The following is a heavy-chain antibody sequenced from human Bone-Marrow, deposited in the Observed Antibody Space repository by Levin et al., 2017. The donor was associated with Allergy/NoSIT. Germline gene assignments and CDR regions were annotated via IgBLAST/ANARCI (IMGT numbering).Heavy chain of an antibody. CDR1: GGSITGTNYY. CDR3: ALDTIGLDAFTI. Sequence: KASETLSLTCTVSGGSITGTNYYWGWIRQPPGKGLEWIGSIYYSGKMYYNASLKSRVTISIDTSKNQFSLKLTSVTAADTAVYYCALDTIGLDAFTIWGQGTMVTVSS. CDR2: IYYSGKM. V-gene: IGHV4-39*01. J-gene: IGHJ3*02. D-gene: IGHD5-18*01.